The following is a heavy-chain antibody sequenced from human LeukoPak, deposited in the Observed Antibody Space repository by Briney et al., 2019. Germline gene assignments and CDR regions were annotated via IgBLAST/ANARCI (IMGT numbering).Heavy chain of an antibody. Sequence: GRSLRLSCAASGFTFSSYAMHWVRQAPGKGLEWVAVISYDGSNKYYADSVKGRFTISRDNSKNTLYLQMNSLRAEDTAVYYCARPGDYYDSSGYHNAFDIWGQGTMVTVSS. J-gene: IGHJ3*02. CDR2: ISYDGSNK. V-gene: IGHV3-30*04. CDR3: ARPGDYYDSSGYHNAFDI. CDR1: GFTFSSYA. D-gene: IGHD3-22*01.